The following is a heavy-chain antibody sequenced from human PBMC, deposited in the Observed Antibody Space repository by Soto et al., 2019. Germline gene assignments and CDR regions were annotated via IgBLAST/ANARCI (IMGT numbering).Heavy chain of an antibody. Sequence: SETLSLTCAVYGGSFSGYYWSWIRQPPGKGLEWIGEINHSGSTNYNPSLKSRVTISVDTSKNQFSLKLSSVTAADTAVYYCARAPCTNGVCYRGAFDYWGQGTLVTV. CDR3: ARAPCTNGVCYRGAFDY. D-gene: IGHD2-8*01. J-gene: IGHJ4*02. CDR2: INHSGST. V-gene: IGHV4-34*01. CDR1: GGSFSGYY.